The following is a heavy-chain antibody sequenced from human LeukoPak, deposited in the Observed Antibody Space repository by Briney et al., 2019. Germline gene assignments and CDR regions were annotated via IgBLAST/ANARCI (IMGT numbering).Heavy chain of an antibody. Sequence: SETLSLTCTVSGGSISCYYWSWIRQPPGKGLEWIGYIYYSGSTNYNPSLKSRVTISVDTSKNQFSLKLSSVTAADTAVYYCARHLLASWEVRGVIPRAFDIWGQGTMVTVSS. D-gene: IGHD3-10*01. V-gene: IGHV4-59*08. CDR3: ARHLLASWEVRGVIPRAFDI. J-gene: IGHJ3*02. CDR2: IYYSGST. CDR1: GGSISCYY.